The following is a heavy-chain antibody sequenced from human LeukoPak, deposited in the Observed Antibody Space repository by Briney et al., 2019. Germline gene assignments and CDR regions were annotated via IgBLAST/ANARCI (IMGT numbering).Heavy chain of an antibody. V-gene: IGHV3-30-3*01. CDR2: ISYDGSNK. J-gene: IGHJ3*02. D-gene: IGHD1-26*01. CDR3: ARDYSVGATRRDAFDI. Sequence: GRSLRLSCAASGFTLSSYAMHWVRQAPGKGLEWVAVISYDGSNKYYADSVKGRFTISRDNSKNTLYLQMNSLRAEDTAVYYCARDYSVGATRRDAFDIWGQGTMVTVSS. CDR1: GFTLSSYA.